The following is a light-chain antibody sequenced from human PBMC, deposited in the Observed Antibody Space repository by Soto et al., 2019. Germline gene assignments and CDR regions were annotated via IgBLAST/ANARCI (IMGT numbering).Light chain of an antibody. V-gene: IGLV8-61*01. CDR3: VLYVGSGIWV. Sequence: QAVVTQEPSFSVSPGGTVTLTCDLSSGSVSTSHFPNWYQQTPGQPPRTLIYGTKTRSSGVPDRFSGSILGIRAALTITGAQADDESDYYCVLYVGSGIWVFGGGPKLTVL. CDR1: SGSVSTSHF. J-gene: IGLJ3*02. CDR2: GTK.